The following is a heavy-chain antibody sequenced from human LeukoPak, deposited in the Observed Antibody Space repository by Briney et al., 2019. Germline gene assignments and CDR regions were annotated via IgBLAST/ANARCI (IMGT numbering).Heavy chain of an antibody. CDR2: ISSSSSYI. D-gene: IGHD2-21*01. CDR3: AKGNRGGGDWDWFDP. J-gene: IGHJ5*02. Sequence: GGSLRLSCAASGFTFSSYSMNWVRQAPGKGLEWVSSISSSSSYIYYADSVKGRFTISRDNAKNSLYLQMNSLRAEDTALYYCAKGNRGGGDWDWFDPWGQGTLVTVSS. V-gene: IGHV3-21*04. CDR1: GFTFSSYS.